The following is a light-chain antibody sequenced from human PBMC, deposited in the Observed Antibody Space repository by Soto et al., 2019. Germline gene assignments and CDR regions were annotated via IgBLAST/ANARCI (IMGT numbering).Light chain of an antibody. CDR2: DAS. CDR1: QSITTF. J-gene: IGKJ4*01. V-gene: IGKV1-5*01. CDR3: QQYSTYPLT. Sequence: DIQMTQYPSTLSASIGDRVTITCRASQSITTFLAWYQQKPGKAPQILIYDASKLEPGVPSRLSGGGSGTEFTLTISSLQPDDFATYYCQQYSTYPLTFGGGTKVDIK.